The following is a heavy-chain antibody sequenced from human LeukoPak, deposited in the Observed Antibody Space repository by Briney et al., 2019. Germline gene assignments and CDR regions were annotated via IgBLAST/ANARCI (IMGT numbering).Heavy chain of an antibody. V-gene: IGHV4-59*03. CDR3: VQTTGWPGFDY. D-gene: IGHD1-1*01. CDR1: RGSLDSYY. J-gene: IGHJ4*02. Sequence: SETLSLTCSVSRGSLDSYYWSWIRQPPGKGLEWIGYIYYSGGTNYNPSLKSRVTISVDTSKNQFSLNLTSVTAADTAMYYCVQTTGWPGFDYWGQGILVTVSS. CDR2: IYYSGGT.